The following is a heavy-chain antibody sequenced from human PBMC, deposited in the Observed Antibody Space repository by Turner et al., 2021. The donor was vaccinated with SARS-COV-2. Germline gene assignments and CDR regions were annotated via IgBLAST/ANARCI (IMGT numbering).Heavy chain of an antibody. V-gene: IGHV1-2*02. D-gene: IGHD6-13*01. CDR2: INPNSGGT. Sequence: QVQLVQSGAEVKKPGASVKVSCKASGYTFTGYYMHWVRQAPGQGLEWMGWINPNSGGTTYAQKLQVRVTMTRDTSISTAYMELSRLRSDDTAVYFCARDLFDLGSRWTQWGQGTLVTVSS. J-gene: IGHJ4*02. CDR3: ARDLFDLGSRWTQ. CDR1: GYTFTGYY.